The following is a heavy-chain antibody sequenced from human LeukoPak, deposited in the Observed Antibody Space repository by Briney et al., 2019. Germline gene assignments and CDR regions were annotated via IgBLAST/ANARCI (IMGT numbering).Heavy chain of an antibody. V-gene: IGHV4-34*01. Sequence: SETLSLTCAVYGGSFSGYYWSWIRQPPGKGLEWIGEINHSGSTNYNPSLKSRVTISVDTSKNQFSLKLSSVTAADTAVYYCARRMATAIPYYYYYYMDVWGKGTTVTVSS. CDR2: INHSGST. D-gene: IGHD5-24*01. J-gene: IGHJ6*03. CDR1: GGSFSGYY. CDR3: ARRMATAIPYYYYYYMDV.